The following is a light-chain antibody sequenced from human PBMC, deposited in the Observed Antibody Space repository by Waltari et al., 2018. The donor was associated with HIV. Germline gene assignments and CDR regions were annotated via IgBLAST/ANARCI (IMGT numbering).Light chain of an antibody. Sequence: QSALTQPRSVSGSPGQSVTIYCTGTSSDVGGYNYVSWYQQYPGKAPKLMIYDVSKRPSGVPDRFSGSKSGNTASLTISGLQAEDEGDYYCCSYAGSYTRIWVFGGGTKLTVL. CDR1: SSDVGGYNY. CDR2: DVS. CDR3: CSYAGSYTRIWV. J-gene: IGLJ3*02. V-gene: IGLV2-11*01.